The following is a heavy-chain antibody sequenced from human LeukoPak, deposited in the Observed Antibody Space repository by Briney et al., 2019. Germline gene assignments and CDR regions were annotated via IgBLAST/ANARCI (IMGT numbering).Heavy chain of an antibody. Sequence: GGSLRLSCAASGFTFSSYSMNWVRQAPGKGLEWVSSISSSSSYIYYADSVKGRFTISRDNAKNSLYLQMNSLRAEDTAVYYCARDRDSSGWPYDFDYWGQGTLVTVSS. D-gene: IGHD6-19*01. V-gene: IGHV3-21*01. CDR2: ISSSSSYI. CDR3: ARDRDSSGWPYDFDY. J-gene: IGHJ4*02. CDR1: GFTFSSYS.